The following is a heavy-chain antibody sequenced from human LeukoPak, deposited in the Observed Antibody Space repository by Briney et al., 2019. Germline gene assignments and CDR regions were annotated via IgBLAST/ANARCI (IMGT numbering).Heavy chain of an antibody. CDR2: ISYDGSNK. V-gene: IGHV3-30*04. D-gene: IGHD1-26*01. CDR3: ARGEYSGYYYYYGMDV. Sequence: SRGSLRLSCAASGFTFSSYAMHWVRQAPGKGLEWVAVISYDGSNKYYADSVKGRFTISRDNSKNTLYLQMNSLRAEDTAVYYCARGEYSGYYYYYGMDVWGKGTTVTVSS. J-gene: IGHJ6*04. CDR1: GFTFSSYA.